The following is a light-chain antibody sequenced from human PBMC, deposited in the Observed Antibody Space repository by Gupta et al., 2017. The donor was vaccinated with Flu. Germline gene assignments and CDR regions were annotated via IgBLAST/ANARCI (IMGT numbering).Light chain of an antibody. CDR1: QSVSSS. CDR3: EQRANWPPVT. CDR2: DAS. Sequence: TVLTQSPPTLSLSPGERVTLSCRASQSVSSSLAWYQQKPGQAPRLLIYDASSRATGTPARFSGSGFGTDFTLTISSREPEDFAVYYCEQRANWPPVTFGQGTRLEFK. J-gene: IGKJ5*01. V-gene: IGKV3-11*01.